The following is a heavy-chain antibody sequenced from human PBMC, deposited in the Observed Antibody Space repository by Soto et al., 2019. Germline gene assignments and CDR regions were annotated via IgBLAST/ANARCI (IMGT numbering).Heavy chain of an antibody. J-gene: IGHJ5*02. CDR3: ASNSVNWNYVSWFDP. D-gene: IGHD1-7*01. CDR2: IYYSGST. Sequence: SETLSLTCTVSGGSISSSSYSWGWIRQPPGKGLEWIGSIYYSGSTYYNPSLKSRVTISVDTSKNQFSLKLSSVTAADTAVYYCASNSVNWNYVSWFDPWGQGTLVTVSS. V-gene: IGHV4-39*01. CDR1: GGSISSSSYS.